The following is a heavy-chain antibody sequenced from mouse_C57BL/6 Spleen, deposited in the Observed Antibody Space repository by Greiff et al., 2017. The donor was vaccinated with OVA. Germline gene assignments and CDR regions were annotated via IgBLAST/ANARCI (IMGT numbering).Heavy chain of an antibody. Sequence: EVKVVESGGGLVKPGGSLKLSCAASGFTFSSYAMSWVRQTPEKRLEWVATISDGGSYTYYPDNVKGRFTISRDNAKNNLYLQMSHLKSEDTAMYYCARATVGAYWYFDVWGTGTTVTVSS. CDR1: GFTFSSYA. D-gene: IGHD1-1*01. CDR3: ARATVGAYWYFDV. J-gene: IGHJ1*03. V-gene: IGHV5-4*03. CDR2: ISDGGSYT.